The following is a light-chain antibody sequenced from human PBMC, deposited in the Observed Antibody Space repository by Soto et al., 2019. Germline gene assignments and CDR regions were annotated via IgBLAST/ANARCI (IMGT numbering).Light chain of an antibody. Sequence: QSVLTQPPSVSGAPGQRVPISCTGSSSNIGAGYDVHWYQQRPGTAPKLLIFGNSNRPSGVPDRFSGSKSGTSASLAITGLQAEDEGDYYCQSYDSTLSARYVFGTGTKVTVL. V-gene: IGLV1-40*01. CDR3: QSYDSTLSARYV. CDR1: SSNIGAGYD. CDR2: GNS. J-gene: IGLJ1*01.